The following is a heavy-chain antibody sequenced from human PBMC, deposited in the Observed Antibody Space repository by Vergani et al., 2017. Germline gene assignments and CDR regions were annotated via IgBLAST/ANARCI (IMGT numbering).Heavy chain of an antibody. CDR1: GGSISSSSYY. J-gene: IGHJ4*02. V-gene: IGHV4-39*01. CDR3: SRGLYCGGDCYSRYFDY. D-gene: IGHD2-21*01. CDR2: IYYSGST. Sequence: QVQLQESGPGLVKPSQTLSLTCTVSGGSISSSSYYWGWIRQPPGKGLEWIGSIYYSGSTYYNPSLKSRVTISVDTSKNQFSLKLSSVTAADTAVYYCSRGLYCGGDCYSRYFDYWGQGTLVTVSS.